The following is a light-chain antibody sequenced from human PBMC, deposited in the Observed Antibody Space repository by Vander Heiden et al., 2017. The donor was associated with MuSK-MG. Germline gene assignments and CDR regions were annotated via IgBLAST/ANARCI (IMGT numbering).Light chain of an antibody. J-gene: IGKJ1*01. V-gene: IGKV1-39*01. CDR2: AAS. Sequence: DIQLTQSPSSLSASVGDRVTITCRASQSISSYLNWYQQKPGKAPKLLIDAASSLQSGVASRFSGSGSGTDFTLTISSLQPEDFATYYCQQSYSTPWTFGQGTKVEIK. CDR1: QSISSY. CDR3: QQSYSTPWT.